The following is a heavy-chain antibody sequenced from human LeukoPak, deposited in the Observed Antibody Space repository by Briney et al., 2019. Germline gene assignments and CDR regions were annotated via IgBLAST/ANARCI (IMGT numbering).Heavy chain of an antibody. CDR2: ISSSSSTI. V-gene: IGHV3-48*01. CDR1: GFTFSSYS. CDR3: ARDLRSARAFDI. J-gene: IGHJ3*02. Sequence: GSLRLSCAASGFTFSSYSMNWVRQAPGKGLEWVSYISSSSSTIYYADSVKGRFTISRDNAKNSLYLQMNSLRAEDTAVYYCARDLRSARAFDIWGQGTMVTVSS. D-gene: IGHD6-25*01.